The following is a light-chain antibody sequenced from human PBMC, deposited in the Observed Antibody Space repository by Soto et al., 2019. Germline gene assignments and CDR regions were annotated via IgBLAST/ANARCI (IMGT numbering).Light chain of an antibody. Sequence: EIVLTQSPGILSLSPGEIAPLSFMASQSVSNDFLAWYQQKPGQAPRLLIYGASTRATDVPDRFSGSGSGADFTLSISRLEPEDFAVYYCQQYGSSPPTWTFGQGTKVDIK. CDR1: QSVSNDF. CDR3: QQYGSSPPTWT. CDR2: GAS. J-gene: IGKJ1*01. V-gene: IGKV3-20*01.